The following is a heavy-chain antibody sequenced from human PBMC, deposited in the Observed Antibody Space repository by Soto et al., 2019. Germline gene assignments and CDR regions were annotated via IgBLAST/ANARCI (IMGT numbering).Heavy chain of an antibody. Sequence: ETLSLTCNVSGGSISDFYWSWIRQSPGKRLEWIGYLYYTGSTNYNPALKSRVTISLDTSKNQFSLQVRSVTAADTAVYYCARGGGYDFRSSQAPPIDVWGQGTTVTVSS. D-gene: IGHD3-3*01. J-gene: IGHJ6*02. CDR3: ARGGGYDFRSSQAPPIDV. CDR1: GGSISDFY. CDR2: LYYTGST. V-gene: IGHV4-59*01.